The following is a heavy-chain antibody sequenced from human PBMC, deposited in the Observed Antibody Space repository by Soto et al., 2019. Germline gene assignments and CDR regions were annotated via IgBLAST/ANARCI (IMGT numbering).Heavy chain of an antibody. CDR2: IIPIFDTI. J-gene: IGHJ4*02. Sequence: AASVKVSCKASGATFSSFAFSWVRQAPGQGLEWMGVIIPIFDTINYAQKFQGRVTITADESTGTAYMELSSLTSEDTAVYYCASPLKWSGYYIDFDYWGQGTLVTVSS. CDR1: GATFSSFA. D-gene: IGHD3-3*01. CDR3: ASPLKWSGYYIDFDY. V-gene: IGHV1-69*13.